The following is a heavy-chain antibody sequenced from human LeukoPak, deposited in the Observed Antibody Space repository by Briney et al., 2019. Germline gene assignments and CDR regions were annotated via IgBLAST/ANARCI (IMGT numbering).Heavy chain of an antibody. D-gene: IGHD2-2*01. J-gene: IGHJ5*02. CDR2: IIPIFGTA. Sequence: GASVKVSCKASGGTFSSYAISWVRQAPGQGLEWMGGIIPIFGTANYAQKFQGRVTITADKSTSTAYMELSSLGSEDTAVYYCASETTGNCSSTSCPNWFDPWGQGTLVTVSS. CDR1: GGTFSSYA. V-gene: IGHV1-69*06. CDR3: ASETTGNCSSTSCPNWFDP.